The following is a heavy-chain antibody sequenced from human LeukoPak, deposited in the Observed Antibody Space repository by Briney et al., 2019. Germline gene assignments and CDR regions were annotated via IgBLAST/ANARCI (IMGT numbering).Heavy chain of an antibody. V-gene: IGHV1-69*13. CDR1: GGTFRSYG. Sequence: SVKVSCKASGGTFRSYGISWVRQAPGQGLEWMGGIMPLLGTADYAQKFQGRVTITADESTSTVYMEMISLRSEDTAVYYCAGGIAGDAFEMWGQGTMVTVSS. CDR3: AGGIAGDAFEM. CDR2: IMPLLGTA. J-gene: IGHJ3*02. D-gene: IGHD2-15*01.